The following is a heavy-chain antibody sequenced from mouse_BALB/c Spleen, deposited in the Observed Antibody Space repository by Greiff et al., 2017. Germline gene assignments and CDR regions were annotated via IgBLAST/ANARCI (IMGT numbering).Heavy chain of an antibody. J-gene: IGHJ4*01. D-gene: IGHD2-14*01. CDR1: GFTFSSYA. V-gene: IGHV5-6-5*01. CDR3: ARGGGYRSYAMDY. CDR2: ISSGGST. Sequence: GQRVESGGGLVKPGGSLKLSCAASGFTFSSYAMSWVRQTPEKRLEWVASISSGGSTYYPDSVKGRFTISRDNARNILYLQMSSLRSEDTAMYYCARGGGYRSYAMDYWGQGTSVTVSS.